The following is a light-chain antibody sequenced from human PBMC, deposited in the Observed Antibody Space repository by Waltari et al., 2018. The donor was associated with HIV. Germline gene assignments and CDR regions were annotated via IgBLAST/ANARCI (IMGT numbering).Light chain of an antibody. CDR2: SNN. J-gene: IGLJ2*01. CDR3: AAWDDSMNAVL. Sequence: QSVLTQPPSASGTPGQRVTISCSVSNSNIGGNTVNWYQQFLRTAPKLLIYSNNQRPSGVPDRISGSKSGISASLAISGLQSEDEADYDCAAWDDSMNAVLFGGGTRLTVL. V-gene: IGLV1-44*01. CDR1: NSNIGGNT.